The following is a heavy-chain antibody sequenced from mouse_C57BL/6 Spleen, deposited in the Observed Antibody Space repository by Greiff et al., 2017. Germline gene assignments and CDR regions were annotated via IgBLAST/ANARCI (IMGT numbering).Heavy chain of an antibody. CDR3: ASGYDVVWYCCV. V-gene: IGHV1-7*01. D-gene: IGHD2-2*01. CDR2: INPSSGYT. CDR1: GYTFTSYW. Sequence: QVQLQQPGAELAKPGASVKLSCKASGYTFTSYWMHWVKQRPGQGLEWIGYINPSSGYTKYNQKFKDKATLTADKSSSAAYMQLSSLTDEDSVVYCCASGYDVVWYCCVWGTGTTVTVSS. J-gene: IGHJ1*03.